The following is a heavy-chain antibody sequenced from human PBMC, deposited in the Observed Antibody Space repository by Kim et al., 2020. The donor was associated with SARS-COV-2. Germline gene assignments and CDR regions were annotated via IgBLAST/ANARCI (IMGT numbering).Heavy chain of an antibody. Sequence: AESVKSRFTISRDNAKNTLYLEMNSLRAEDTAVYYCARGGNSSSRRAFDYWGQGTLVTVSS. CDR3: ARGGNSSSRRAFDY. V-gene: IGHV3-74*01. J-gene: IGHJ4*02. D-gene: IGHD6-13*01.